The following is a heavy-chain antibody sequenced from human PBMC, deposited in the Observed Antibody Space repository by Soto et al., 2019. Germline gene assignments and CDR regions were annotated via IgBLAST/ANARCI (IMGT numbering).Heavy chain of an antibody. J-gene: IGHJ5*02. Sequence: QVQLQESGPGLVKPSGTLSLTCAVSGGSISSSNWWSWVRQPPGKGLEWIGEIYHSGSTNYNPSLKSRGTRSVDKSKNQFSLKLSSVTAADTAVYYCAKVLGGYCISTSCYAEFDPWGQGTLVTVSS. CDR3: AKVLGGYCISTSCYAEFDP. CDR2: IYHSGST. D-gene: IGHD2-2*01. CDR1: GGSISSSNW. V-gene: IGHV4-4*02.